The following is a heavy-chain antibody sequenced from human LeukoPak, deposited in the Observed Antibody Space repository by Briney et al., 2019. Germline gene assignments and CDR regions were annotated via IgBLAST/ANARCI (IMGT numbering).Heavy chain of an antibody. D-gene: IGHD4-17*01. J-gene: IGHJ4*02. Sequence: PGGSLRLSSAASGFTFSSYEMNWVRQAPGKGLEWVSYISSSGSTIYYADSVKGRFTISRDNAKNSLYLQMNSLRAEDTAVYYCATYGDYVSFDYWGQGALVTVSS. CDR3: ATYGDYVSFDY. V-gene: IGHV3-48*03. CDR1: GFTFSSYE. CDR2: ISSSGSTI.